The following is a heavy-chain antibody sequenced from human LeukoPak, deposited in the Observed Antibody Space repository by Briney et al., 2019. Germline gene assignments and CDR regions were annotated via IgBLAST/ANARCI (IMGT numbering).Heavy chain of an antibody. CDR1: GGSISSYY. D-gene: IGHD2-2*01. J-gene: IGHJ6*03. V-gene: IGHV4-4*07. CDR3: AREPTILCGSSTSCYSYYYYMDV. CDR2: IYTSGST. Sequence: SETLSLTGTVSGGSISSYYWSWIRQPAGKGLEWIGRIYTSGSTNYNPSLKSRVTMSVDTSKNQFSLKLSSVTAADTAVYYCAREPTILCGSSTSCYSYYYYMDVWGKGTTVTVSS.